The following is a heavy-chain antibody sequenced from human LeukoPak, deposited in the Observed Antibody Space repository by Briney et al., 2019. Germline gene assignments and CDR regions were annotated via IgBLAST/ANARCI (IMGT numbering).Heavy chain of an antibody. J-gene: IGHJ4*02. CDR2: INHSGST. Sequence: SETLSLTCAVYGGSFSGYYWSWIRQPPGKGLEWIGEINHSGSTNYNPSLKSRVTISVDTSKNQFSLKLRSVTAADTAVYYCARAGRNGYCSSTSCYNSPILFDYWGQGTLVTVSS. V-gene: IGHV4-34*01. CDR3: ARAGRNGYCSSTSCYNSPILFDY. CDR1: GGSFSGYY. D-gene: IGHD2-2*02.